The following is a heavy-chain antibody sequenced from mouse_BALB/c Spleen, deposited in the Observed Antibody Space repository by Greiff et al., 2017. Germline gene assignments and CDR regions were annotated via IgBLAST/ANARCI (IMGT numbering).Heavy chain of an antibody. J-gene: IGHJ4*01. Sequence: EVKLMESGGGLVQPGGSLRLSCATSGFTFTDYYMSWVRQPPGKALEWLGFIRNKANGYTTEYSASVKGRFTISRDNSQSILYLQMNTLRAEDSATYYCARDILYYAMDYWGQGTSVTVSS. V-gene: IGHV7-3*02. D-gene: IGHD2-3*01. CDR3: ARDILYYAMDY. CDR1: GFTFTDYY. CDR2: IRNKANGYTT.